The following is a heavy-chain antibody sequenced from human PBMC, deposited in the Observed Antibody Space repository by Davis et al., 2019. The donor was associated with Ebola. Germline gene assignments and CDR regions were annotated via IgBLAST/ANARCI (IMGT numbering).Heavy chain of an antibody. V-gene: IGHV1-2*06. J-gene: IGHJ4*02. Sequence: AASVKVSCKTSGGTFTNYAVNWVRQAPGQGLEWMGRINPNSGGTNYAQKFQGRVTMTRDTSISTAYMELSRLRSDDTAVYYCARAQFPTTSDHWGQGTLVTVSS. D-gene: IGHD1-1*01. CDR3: ARAQFPTTSDH. CDR1: GGTFTNYA. CDR2: INPNSGGT.